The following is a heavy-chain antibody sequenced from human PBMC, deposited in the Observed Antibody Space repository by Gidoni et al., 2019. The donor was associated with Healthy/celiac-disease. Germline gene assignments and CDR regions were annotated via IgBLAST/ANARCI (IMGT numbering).Heavy chain of an antibody. Sequence: EVQLVESGGGLVQPGRSLRLSCAASGFPFDDYAMHWVRQAPGKGLEWVSGISWNSGSIGYADSVKGRFTISRDNAKNSLYLQMNSLRAEDTALYYCAKGIAAAGSLGMDVWGKGTTVTVSS. V-gene: IGHV3-9*01. CDR2: ISWNSGSI. CDR3: AKGIAAAGSLGMDV. J-gene: IGHJ6*04. CDR1: GFPFDDYA. D-gene: IGHD6-13*01.